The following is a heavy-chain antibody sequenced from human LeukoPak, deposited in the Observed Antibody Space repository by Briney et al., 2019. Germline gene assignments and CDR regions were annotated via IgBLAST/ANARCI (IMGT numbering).Heavy chain of an antibody. Sequence: GGSRRLSCSASGFTFSRFAMTWVRQLPGRGLEWVSSISGNGHQTYYADSVKGRFSVSRDNSKNILYLQMDSLRANDSALYYCAKDANYYDSSGYLIPFDYWGQGTLVTVSS. V-gene: IGHV3-23*01. D-gene: IGHD3-22*01. J-gene: IGHJ4*02. CDR1: GFTFSRFA. CDR3: AKDANYYDSSGYLIPFDY. CDR2: ISGNGHQT.